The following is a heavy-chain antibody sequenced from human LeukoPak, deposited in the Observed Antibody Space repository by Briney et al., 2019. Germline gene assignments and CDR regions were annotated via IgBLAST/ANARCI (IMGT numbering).Heavy chain of an antibody. CDR2: INSDGSST. CDR1: GFTFSSYW. J-gene: IGHJ4*02. Sequence: PGGSLRLSCAASGFTFSSYWMHWARQAPGKGLVWVSRINSDGSSTSYADSVKGRFTISRDNAKNTLYLQMNSLRAEDTAVYYCARGGLSTYYYDSSGYIDWGQGTLVTVSS. CDR3: ARGGLSTYYYDSSGYID. V-gene: IGHV3-74*01. D-gene: IGHD3-22*01.